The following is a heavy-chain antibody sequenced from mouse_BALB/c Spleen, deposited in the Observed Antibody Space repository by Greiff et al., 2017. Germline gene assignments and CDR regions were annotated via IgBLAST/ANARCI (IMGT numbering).Heavy chain of an antibody. D-gene: IGHD2-14*01. CDR2: IHPSDSET. J-gene: IGHJ1*01. V-gene: IGHV1-61*01. CDR3: ARRKAYYRYDVGDFDV. Sequence: QVQLQQPGAELVRPGASVKLSCKASGYSFTSYWMNWVKQRPGQGLEWIGMIHPSDSETRLNQKFKDKATLNVDKSSNTAYMQLSSLTSEDSAVYYCARRKAYYRYDVGDFDVWGAGTTVTVSS. CDR1: GYSFTSYW.